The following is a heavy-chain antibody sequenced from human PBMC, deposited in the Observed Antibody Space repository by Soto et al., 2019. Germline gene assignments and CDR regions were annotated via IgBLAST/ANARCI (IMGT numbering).Heavy chain of an antibody. CDR1: GYTFSDYY. Sequence: QVQLVQSGAEVRKPGASVKVSCKAYGYTFSDYYIHWVRQAPRQGLEWMGWINPNSGGTKYAPKFQGGVTMTRDTSITTAYMELSRLRSGDTAVYYCAREPATAKPEGVDFWGHGTLVTVSS. J-gene: IGHJ4*01. CDR3: AREPATAKPEGVDF. D-gene: IGHD1-1*01. V-gene: IGHV1-2*02. CDR2: INPNSGGT.